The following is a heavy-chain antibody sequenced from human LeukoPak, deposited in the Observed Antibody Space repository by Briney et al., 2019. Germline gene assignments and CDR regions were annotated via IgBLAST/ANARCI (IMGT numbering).Heavy chain of an antibody. CDR2: ISAYNGNT. CDR1: GYTFTSYG. V-gene: IGHV1-18*04. D-gene: IGHD3-10*01. Sequence: GASVKVSCKASGYTFTSYGISWVRQAPGQGVEGMGWISAYNGNTNYAQKLQGRVTMTTDTYTSTAYMELRSLRSEDTAVYYCARGYGSGSYYNSYYFDYWGQGTLVTVSS. CDR3: ARGYGSGSYYNSYYFDY. J-gene: IGHJ4*02.